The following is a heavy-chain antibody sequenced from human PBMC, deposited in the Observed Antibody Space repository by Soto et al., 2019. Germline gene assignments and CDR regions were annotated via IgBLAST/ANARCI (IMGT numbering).Heavy chain of an antibody. CDR2: IYDSGST. Sequence: PSETLSLTCTVSGGYISSYYWSWIRQPPGKGLEWIGYIYDSGSTNYNPSLKSRVTISVDTSKNQFSLRLTSVTAADTAVYYCAAAPRYWGQGTLVTVSS. D-gene: IGHD2-15*01. CDR3: AAAPRY. CDR1: GGYISSYY. V-gene: IGHV4-59*01. J-gene: IGHJ4*02.